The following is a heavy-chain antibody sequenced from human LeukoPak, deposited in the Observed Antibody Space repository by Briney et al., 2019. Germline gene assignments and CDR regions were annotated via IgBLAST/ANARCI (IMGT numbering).Heavy chain of an antibody. CDR2: ISSGTINHS. D-gene: IGHD1-1*01. Sequence: GGSLRLSCAASGFTFSSYAMHWVRQAPGKGLECLSYISSGTINHSNYADSVKGRFTISRDNARNSLYLQMNSLRGEDTAVYYCARTQLDLDGFDIWGQGTTVTASS. J-gene: IGHJ3*02. CDR3: ARTQLDLDGFDI. V-gene: IGHV3-48*04. CDR1: GFTFSSYA.